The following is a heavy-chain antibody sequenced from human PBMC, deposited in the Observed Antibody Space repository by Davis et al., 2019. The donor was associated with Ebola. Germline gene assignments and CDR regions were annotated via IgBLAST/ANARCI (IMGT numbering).Heavy chain of an antibody. Sequence: SETLSLTCSVSGFSISGGYYWGWIRQAPGKGMEWIGSISHSGSTYFTPSLASRVTISIDTSKNQFSLSLSSVTAADTAVYYCARCRYSSIYRSFDYWGQGTLVTVSS. V-gene: IGHV4-38-2*02. CDR3: ARCRYSSIYRSFDY. CDR1: GFSISGGYY. D-gene: IGHD6-13*01. J-gene: IGHJ4*02. CDR2: ISHSGST.